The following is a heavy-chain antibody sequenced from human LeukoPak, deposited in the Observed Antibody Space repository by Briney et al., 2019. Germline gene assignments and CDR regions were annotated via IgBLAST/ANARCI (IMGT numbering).Heavy chain of an antibody. V-gene: IGHV3-21*01. Sequence: PGGSLRLSCAASGFTFSSYSMNWVRQAPGKGLEWVSSISSSSSYIYYADSVKGRFTISRDNAKNSLYLQMNSLRAEDTAVYYCARDISSGWYENDYWGQGTLVTVSS. D-gene: IGHD6-19*01. CDR1: GFTFSSYS. J-gene: IGHJ4*02. CDR2: ISSSSSYI. CDR3: ARDISSGWYENDY.